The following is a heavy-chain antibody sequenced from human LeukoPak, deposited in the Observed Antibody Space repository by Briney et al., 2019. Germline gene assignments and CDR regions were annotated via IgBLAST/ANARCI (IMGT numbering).Heavy chain of an antibody. CDR2: IKQDGSEK. D-gene: IGHD2-15*01. Sequence: GGSLRLSCAASGFTFSSYWMSWVRQAPGKGLEWVANIKQDGSEKYYVDSVKGRFTISRDNAKNSLYLQMNSLRAEDTAVYYCARLAVLGYCSGGSCYHDAFDIWGQGTMVTVSS. CDR3: ARLAVLGYCSGGSCYHDAFDI. J-gene: IGHJ3*02. V-gene: IGHV3-7*01. CDR1: GFTFSSYW.